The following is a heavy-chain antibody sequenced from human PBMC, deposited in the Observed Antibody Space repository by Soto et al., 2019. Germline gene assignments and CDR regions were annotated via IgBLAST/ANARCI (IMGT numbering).Heavy chain of an antibody. D-gene: IGHD3-22*01. CDR3: ARDYYDSSGLGYFDY. J-gene: IGHJ4*02. Sequence: PSETLSLTCTVSGGSISSGGYYWSWIRQHPGKGLEWIGYIYYSGSTYYNPSLKSRVTISVDTSKNQFSLKLSSVTAAATPVYYCARDYYDSSGLGYFDYLGQGTLRTVSS. V-gene: IGHV4-31*03. CDR1: GGSISSGGYY. CDR2: IYYSGST.